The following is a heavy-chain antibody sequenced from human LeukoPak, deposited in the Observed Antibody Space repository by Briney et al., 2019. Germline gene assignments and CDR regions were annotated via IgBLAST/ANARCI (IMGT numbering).Heavy chain of an antibody. Sequence: SETLSLTCAVYGGSFSGYYWSWIRQPPGKGLEWIGEINHSGSTNYNPSLKSRVTISVDTSKNQFSLKLSAVTAAGTAVYYCARGRGDTAMAVFDYWGQGTLVTVSS. D-gene: IGHD5-18*01. CDR3: ARGRGDTAMAVFDY. J-gene: IGHJ4*02. CDR2: INHSGST. V-gene: IGHV4-34*01. CDR1: GGSFSGYY.